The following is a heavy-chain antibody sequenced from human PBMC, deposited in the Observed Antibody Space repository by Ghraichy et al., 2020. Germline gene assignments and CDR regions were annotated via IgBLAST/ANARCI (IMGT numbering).Heavy chain of an antibody. Sequence: GGSLRLSCAASGFTFSSYGMHWVRQAPGKGLEWVAFIRYDGSNKYYADSVKGRFTISRDNSKNTLYLQMNSLRAEDTAVYYCAKGAWSSRGWIDYWGQGTLVTVSS. CDR3: AKGAWSSRGWIDY. V-gene: IGHV3-30*02. J-gene: IGHJ4*02. D-gene: IGHD6-13*01. CDR1: GFTFSSYG. CDR2: IRYDGSNK.